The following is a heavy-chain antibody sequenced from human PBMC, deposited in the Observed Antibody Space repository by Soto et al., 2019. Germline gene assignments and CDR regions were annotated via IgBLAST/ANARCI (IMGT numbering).Heavy chain of an antibody. CDR2: IYYSGST. CDR1: GGSISSGGYY. V-gene: IGHV4-31*03. D-gene: IGHD3-22*01. Sequence: PSETLSLTCTVSGGSISSGGYYWSWIRQHPGQGLEWIGYIYYSGSTYYNPSLKSRVTISVDTSKNQFSLKLSSVTAADTAVYYCARSWDSSGYYYYWGQGTLVTVSS. J-gene: IGHJ4*02. CDR3: ARSWDSSGYYYY.